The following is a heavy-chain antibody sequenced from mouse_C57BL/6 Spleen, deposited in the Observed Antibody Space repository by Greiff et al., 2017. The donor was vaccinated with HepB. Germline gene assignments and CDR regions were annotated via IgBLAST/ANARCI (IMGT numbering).Heavy chain of an antibody. CDR3: AREGGNYRYWYFDV. J-gene: IGHJ1*03. Sequence: VQLQQSGPELVKPGASVKIPCKASGYTFTDYNMDWVKQSHGKSLEWIGDINPNNGGTIYNQKFKGKATLTVDKSSSTAYMELRSLTSEDTAVYYCAREGGNYRYWYFDVWGTGTTVTVSS. CDR1: GYTFTDYN. V-gene: IGHV1-18*01. CDR2: INPNNGGT. D-gene: IGHD2-1*01.